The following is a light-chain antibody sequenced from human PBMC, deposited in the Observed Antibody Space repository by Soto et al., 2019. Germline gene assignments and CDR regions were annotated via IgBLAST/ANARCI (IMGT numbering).Light chain of an antibody. CDR3: QQYGSSLWT. Sequence: EIVLTQSPATLSLSPGEIATLSCWASQSVSNYFVWYQQKPGQAPRLLIYDASKRATGIPARFSGSGSGTDFTLTISRLEPEDFAVYYCQQYGSSLWTFGQGTKVDI. CDR2: DAS. J-gene: IGKJ1*01. V-gene: IGKV3-20*01. CDR1: QSVSNY.